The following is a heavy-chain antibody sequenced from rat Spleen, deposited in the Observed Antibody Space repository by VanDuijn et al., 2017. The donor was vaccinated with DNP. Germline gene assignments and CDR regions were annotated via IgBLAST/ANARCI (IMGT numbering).Heavy chain of an antibody. J-gene: IGHJ2*01. CDR3: ATGAYHFDY. V-gene: IGHV5S10*01. CDR1: GFTFSDCN. D-gene: IGHD1-4*01. Sequence: EVQLVESGGGLIQPGRSLKLSCAASGFTFSDCNMAWVRQAPKKGLEWVASISFEGDTTYYGDSVKGRFTVSRDNAKSTLYLQMDSLRSEDTATYYCATGAYHFDYWGQGVMVTVSS. CDR2: ISFEGDTT.